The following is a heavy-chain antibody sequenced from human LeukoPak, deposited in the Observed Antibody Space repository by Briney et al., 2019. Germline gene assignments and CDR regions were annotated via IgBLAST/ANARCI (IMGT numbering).Heavy chain of an antibody. D-gene: IGHD1-14*01. CDR2: ISSSSSCI. J-gene: IGHJ3*02. CDR3: ATGKGYAFDI. CDR1: GFTFSTYS. V-gene: IGHV3-21*01. Sequence: PGGTLRLSCAASGFTFSTYSMNWVRQAPGKGLEWVSFISSSSSCIYYADSVKGRFTISRDNAKNSLYLQMNSLRAEDTAVYYCATGKGYAFDIWGQGTMVTVSS.